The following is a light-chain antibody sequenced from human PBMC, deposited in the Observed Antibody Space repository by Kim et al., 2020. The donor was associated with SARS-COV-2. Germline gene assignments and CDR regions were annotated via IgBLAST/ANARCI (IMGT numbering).Light chain of an antibody. J-gene: IGLJ2*01. CDR1: SLRSYY. V-gene: IGLV3-19*01. Sequence: SSELTQDPAVSVALGQTVRITCQGDSLRSYYAPWYQQKPGQAPIVVIYGKNNRPSGIPDRFSGSSSGDTASLTITGTQAGDEADYYCNSRGSNDNVLFGGGTQLTVL. CDR2: GKN. CDR3: NSRGSNDNVL.